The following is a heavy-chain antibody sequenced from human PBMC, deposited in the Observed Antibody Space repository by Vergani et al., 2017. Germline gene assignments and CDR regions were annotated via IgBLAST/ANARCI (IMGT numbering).Heavy chain of an antibody. J-gene: IGHJ4*02. V-gene: IGHV3-48*03. CDR3: ARDPNMVGPFDY. D-gene: IGHD3-10*01. Sequence: EVQLVESGGGLVQPGGSLRLSCAASGFTFSSYEMNWVRQAPGKGLEWVSYISSSSSYIYYADSVKGRFTISRDNAKNSLYLQMNSLRAEDTAVYYCARDPNMVGPFDYWGQGTLVTVSS. CDR1: GFTFSSYE. CDR2: ISSSSSYI.